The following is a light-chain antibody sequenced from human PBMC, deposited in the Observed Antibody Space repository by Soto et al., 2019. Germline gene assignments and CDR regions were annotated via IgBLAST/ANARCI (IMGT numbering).Light chain of an antibody. CDR1: QSVISTY. CDR3: QKYGGPPLT. Sequence: EIVLTQSPGTLSLSPGERATLSCRASQSVISTYLAWYQQKPGQAPRLLIYGASSRATGIPDRFSGSGSGTDFTLTITRLEPEDFAVYYCQKYGGPPLTFGGGTKVEIK. J-gene: IGKJ4*01. V-gene: IGKV3-20*01. CDR2: GAS.